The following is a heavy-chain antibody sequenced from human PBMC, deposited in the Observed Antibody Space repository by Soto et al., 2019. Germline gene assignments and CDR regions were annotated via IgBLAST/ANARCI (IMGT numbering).Heavy chain of an antibody. V-gene: IGHV4-61*01. CDR3: ARVGFHSSEYLSKWFDR. D-gene: IGHD3-22*01. Sequence: SETLSLTCTVSGDSVRRGIYYWSWIRQAPGKRLELIGLIAYSGSTNHKPSLKSGVTISIDTSKNQFSLKLKSVTAADTGVYYRARVGFHSSEYLSKWFDRWGQGTLVTGSS. CDR2: IAYSGST. J-gene: IGHJ5*02. CDR1: GDSVRRGIYY.